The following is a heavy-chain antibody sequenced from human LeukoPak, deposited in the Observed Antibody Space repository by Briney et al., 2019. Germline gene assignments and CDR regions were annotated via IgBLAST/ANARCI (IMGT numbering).Heavy chain of an antibody. CDR1: GYSFTSYW. D-gene: IGHD6-13*01. J-gene: IGHJ4*02. CDR3: ARRVAAAGTMGGFDY. CDR2: IYPGDSDT. V-gene: IGHV5-51*01. Sequence: GESLKISCKGSGYSFTSYWIGWVRQLPGKGLELMGIIYPGDSDTRYSPSFQGQVTISADKSISTAYLQWSSLKASDTAMYYCARRVAAAGTMGGFDYWGQGTLVTVSS.